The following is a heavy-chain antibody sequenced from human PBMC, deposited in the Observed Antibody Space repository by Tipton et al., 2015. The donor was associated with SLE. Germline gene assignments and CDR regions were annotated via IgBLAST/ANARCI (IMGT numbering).Heavy chain of an antibody. Sequence: SLRLSCAASGFTFRSYGMNWVRQAPGKGLEWVSSISSSSSDIYYADSVKGRFTIPRDNAKNSLYLQVNSLRAEDTAVYYCARDTDPDIVVVPTSMSYWGQGTLVTVSS. V-gene: IGHV3-21*01. CDR2: ISSSSSDI. CDR1: GFTFRSYG. J-gene: IGHJ4*02. CDR3: ARDTDPDIVVVPTSMSY. D-gene: IGHD2-2*01.